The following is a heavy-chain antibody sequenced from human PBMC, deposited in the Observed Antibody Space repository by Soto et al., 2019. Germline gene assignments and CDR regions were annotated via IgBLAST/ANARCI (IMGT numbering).Heavy chain of an antibody. J-gene: IGHJ4*02. CDR1: GYSISSSYY. Sequence: PSETLSLTCAVSGYSISSSYYWGWIRQPPGKGLEWIGSIYHSGSTYYNPSLKSRVTISVDTSKNQFSLKLSSVTAADTAVYYCASSGYSSGWYWGQGTLVTVSS. D-gene: IGHD6-19*01. CDR2: IYHSGST. CDR3: ASSGYSSGWY. V-gene: IGHV4-38-2*01.